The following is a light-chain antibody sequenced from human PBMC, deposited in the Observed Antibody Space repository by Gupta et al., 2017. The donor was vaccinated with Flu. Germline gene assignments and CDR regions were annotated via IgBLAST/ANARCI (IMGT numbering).Light chain of an antibody. CDR2: AAT. J-gene: IGKJ4*01. Sequence: ATLAVSPEERATPSCRASQSVSYNLGWYQQQPREAPRLLKYAATSRGTGVPARFSGSGSGRDITITSSSLESEDSAVYCCQQDENWPPLTFGGGTKVEIK. V-gene: IGKV3-15*01. CDR3: QQDENWPPLT. CDR1: QSVSYN.